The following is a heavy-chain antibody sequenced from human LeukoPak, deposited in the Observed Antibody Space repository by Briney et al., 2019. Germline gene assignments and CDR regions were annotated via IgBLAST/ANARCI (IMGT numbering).Heavy chain of an antibody. Sequence: SETLSLTCTVSGGSISSGGYYWSWIRQHPGKGLEWIGYIYYSGSTYYNPSLKSRVTISVDTSKNQFSLKLSSVTAADTAVYYCARVDDYGDYPHDYWGQGTLVTVSS. V-gene: IGHV4-31*03. CDR3: ARVDDYGDYPHDY. CDR2: IYYSGST. D-gene: IGHD4-17*01. J-gene: IGHJ4*02. CDR1: GGSISSGGYY.